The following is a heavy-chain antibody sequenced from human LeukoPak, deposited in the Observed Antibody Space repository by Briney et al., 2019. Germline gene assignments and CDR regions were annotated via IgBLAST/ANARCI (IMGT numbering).Heavy chain of an antibody. CDR3: ARRLGYDQAYYYYGMDV. CDR2: IYYSGST. Sequence: SETLSLTCTVPGGSISSYYWSWIRQPPGKGLEWIGYIYYSGSTNYNPSLKSRVTISVDTSKNQFSLKLSSVTAADTAVYYCARRLGYDQAYYYYGMDVWGQGTTVTVSS. D-gene: IGHD5-12*01. CDR1: GGSISSYY. V-gene: IGHV4-59*08. J-gene: IGHJ6*02.